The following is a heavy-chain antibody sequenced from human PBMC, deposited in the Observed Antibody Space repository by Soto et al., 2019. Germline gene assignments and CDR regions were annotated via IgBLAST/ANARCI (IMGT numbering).Heavy chain of an antibody. CDR3: ASGGLHGYTNGGLSYFHS. D-gene: IGHD5-18*01. V-gene: IGHV3-23*01. Sequence: EVHLLESGGGLVQPGGSLRLSRAASELSSSNHAMTWVRQAPGKGLEWVSGISGTDGGAYYADSVKGRFTISRDNSRSTLYLQMNSLRVEDTAVYYCASGGLHGYTNGGLSYFHSWGQGTLVTVSS. CDR1: ELSSSNHA. J-gene: IGHJ4*02. CDR2: ISGTDGGA.